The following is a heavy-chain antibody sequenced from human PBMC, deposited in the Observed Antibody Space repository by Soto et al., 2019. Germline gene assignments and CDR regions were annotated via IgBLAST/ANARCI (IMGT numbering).Heavy chain of an antibody. CDR3: ARGGDYGGKEYYYYYYMDV. V-gene: IGHV4-34*01. J-gene: IGHJ6*03. CDR2: INHSGST. D-gene: IGHD4-17*01. Sequence: PSETLSLTCAVYGGSFSGYYWSWIRQPPGKGLEWIGEINHSGSTNYNPSLKSRVTISVDTSKNQFSLKLSSVTAADTAVYYCARGGDYGGKEYYYYYYMDVWGKGTTVTVSS. CDR1: GGSFSGYY.